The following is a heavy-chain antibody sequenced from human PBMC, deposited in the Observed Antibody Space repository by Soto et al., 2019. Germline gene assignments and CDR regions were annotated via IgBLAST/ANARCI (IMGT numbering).Heavy chain of an antibody. CDR3: AKTGGYSGYDAMDAFDI. CDR1: GFTFSSYG. Sequence: WGSLRLSCAASGFTFSSYGMHWVRQAPGKGLEWVAVISYDGSNKYYADSVKGRFTISRDNSKNTLYLQMNSLRAEDTAVYYCAKTGGYSGYDAMDAFDIWGQGTMVTVSS. J-gene: IGHJ3*02. D-gene: IGHD5-12*01. CDR2: ISYDGSNK. V-gene: IGHV3-30*18.